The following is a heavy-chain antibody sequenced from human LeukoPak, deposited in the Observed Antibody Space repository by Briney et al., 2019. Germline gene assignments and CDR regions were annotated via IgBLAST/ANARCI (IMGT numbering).Heavy chain of an antibody. D-gene: IGHD3-22*01. CDR3: VRLRRSSATGGYYYYYDY. V-gene: IGHV3-21*01. Sequence: GGSLRLSCGASGFTFSSFSMNWVRQAPGKGLEWVSFITPTSSYIYYADSVRGRFTISRDNAKNSLFLQMDSLSAEDTAVYYCVRLRRSSATGGYYYYYDYWGQGILVTVSS. J-gene: IGHJ4*02. CDR1: GFTFSSFS. CDR2: ITPTSSYI.